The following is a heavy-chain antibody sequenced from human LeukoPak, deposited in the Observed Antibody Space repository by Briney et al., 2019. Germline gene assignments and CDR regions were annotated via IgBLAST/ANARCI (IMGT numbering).Heavy chain of an antibody. V-gene: IGHV1-69*05. Sequence: GSSVKVSCKASGGTFSSYAISWVRQAPGQGLEWMGGIIPIFGTANYAQKFQGRVTMTRDMSASTVYMELSSLRSEDTAVYYCASGYCGGDCYWDYWGQGTLVTVSS. CDR1: GGTFSSYA. D-gene: IGHD2-21*02. CDR2: IIPIFGTA. CDR3: ASGYCGGDCYWDY. J-gene: IGHJ4*02.